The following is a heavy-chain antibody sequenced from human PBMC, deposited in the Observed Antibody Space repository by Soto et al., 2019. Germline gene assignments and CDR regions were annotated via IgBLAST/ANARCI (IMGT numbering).Heavy chain of an antibody. CDR2: SYHSGST. Sequence: QLQLQESGSGLVKPSQTLSLTCAVSGGSISSGGYSWSWIRQPPGKGREWIGYSYHSGSTHYNPALKNRVTISVDRSNNQFTLKLSSVTAADTAVYYCAGSRYYHNSRMDVWGQGTTGTVSS. D-gene: IGHD3-22*01. J-gene: IGHJ6*02. CDR1: GGSISSGGYS. V-gene: IGHV4-30-2*01. CDR3: AGSRYYHNSRMDV.